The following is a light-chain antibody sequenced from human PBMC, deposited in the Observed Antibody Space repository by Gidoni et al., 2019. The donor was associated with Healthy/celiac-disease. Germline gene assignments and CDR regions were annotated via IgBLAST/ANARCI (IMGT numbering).Light chain of an antibody. Sequence: DIQMTQSPSTLSASVGDRVTITCRASQSISSWLAWYQQKPGKAPTLLIYKASSLESGVPSRFSGSGSGTEFTLTISSLQPDDFATYYCQQYNSYPETFGQGTKLEIK. CDR3: QQYNSYPET. J-gene: IGKJ2*01. CDR1: QSISSW. V-gene: IGKV1-5*03. CDR2: KAS.